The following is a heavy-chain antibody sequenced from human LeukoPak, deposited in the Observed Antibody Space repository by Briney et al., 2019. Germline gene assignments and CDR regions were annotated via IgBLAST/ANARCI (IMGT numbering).Heavy chain of an antibody. CDR1: GYTFTSYG. CDR2: ISVYNGNT. CDR3: ARVYDCSGGSCYLNWFDP. D-gene: IGHD2-15*01. Sequence: ASVKVSCKASGYTFTSYGISWVRQAPGQGLEWMGWISVYNGNTNYAQKFQGRVTMTTDTSTNTAYMELSSLRSDDTAVYYCARVYDCSGGSCYLNWFDPWGQGTLVTVSS. J-gene: IGHJ5*02. V-gene: IGHV1-18*01.